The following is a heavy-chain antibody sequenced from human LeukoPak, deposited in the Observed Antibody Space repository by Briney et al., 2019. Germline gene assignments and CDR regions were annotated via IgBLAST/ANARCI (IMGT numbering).Heavy chain of an antibody. D-gene: IGHD2-15*01. CDR3: ARAACSGGSCSFDP. CDR2: IYTSGST. J-gene: IGHJ5*02. CDR1: GGSISSGSYC. Sequence: PSQTLSLTCTVSGGSISSGSYCWSWIRQPAGKGLEWIGHIYTSGSTNYNPSLKSRVTISVDTSKNQFSLKLSSVTAADTAVYYCARAACSGGSCSFDPWGQGTLVTVSS. V-gene: IGHV4-61*09.